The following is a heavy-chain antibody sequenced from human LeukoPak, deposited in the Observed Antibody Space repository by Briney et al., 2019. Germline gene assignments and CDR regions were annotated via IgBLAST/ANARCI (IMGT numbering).Heavy chain of an antibody. CDR2: IYGGGST. CDR1: GFTVSSSY. D-gene: IGHD3-3*01. Sequence: GGSLRLSCAASGFTVSSSYMTWVRQDPGKGLEWVSVIYGGGSTNYADSVKGRFTNSRDNSRDTLYLQMNCLRVDDTAVYDWARALNLGGVAAFDYWGQGTSVTVSS. V-gene: IGHV3-66*01. J-gene: IGHJ4*02. CDR3: ARALNLGGVAAFDY.